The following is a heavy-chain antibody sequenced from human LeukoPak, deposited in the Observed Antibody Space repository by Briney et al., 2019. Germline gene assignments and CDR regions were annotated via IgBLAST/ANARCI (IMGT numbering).Heavy chain of an antibody. CDR1: GYTFTNYD. Sequence: ASVKVSCKASGYTFTNYDVNWVRQATGQGLEWMGIINPSGGSTSHAQKFQGRVTMTRDTSTSTVYMELSSLKSEDTAVYYCARVGGGNSAVDYWGQGTLVTVSS. V-gene: IGHV1-46*01. J-gene: IGHJ4*02. CDR3: ARVGGGNSAVDY. CDR2: INPSGGST. D-gene: IGHD4-23*01.